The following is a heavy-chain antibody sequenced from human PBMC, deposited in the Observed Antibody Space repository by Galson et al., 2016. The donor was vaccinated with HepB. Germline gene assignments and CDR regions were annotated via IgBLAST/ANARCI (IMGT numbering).Heavy chain of an antibody. J-gene: IGHJ4*02. Sequence: SLRLSCAASGFTSSSYVMTWVRQAPGKGLEWVAALSDGGERTDYADSVKGRFIISRDNSKNTVYLQMNSLRVEDTAVYYCTRRTRGSPDYWGQGTLITVSS. V-gene: IGHV3-23*01. CDR1: GFTSSSYV. D-gene: IGHD3-16*01. CDR2: LSDGGERT. CDR3: TRRTRGSPDY.